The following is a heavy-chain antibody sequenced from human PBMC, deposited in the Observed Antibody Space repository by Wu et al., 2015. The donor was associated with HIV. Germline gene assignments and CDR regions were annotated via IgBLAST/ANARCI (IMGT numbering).Heavy chain of an antibody. V-gene: IGHV1-18*01. CDR1: GYTFINYG. CDR2: ITIYNGKT. CDR3: ARRGSSEHYYYMDV. Sequence: QVQLEQSGAEVKKPGASVKVSCKASGYTFINYGINWVRQAPGQGLEWLGGITIYNGKTTMHRRSRAEFTMTTDTSTNTAYMELRSLRSDDTAVYYCARRGSSEHYYYMDVWGKGTTVT. D-gene: IGHD1-26*01. J-gene: IGHJ6*03.